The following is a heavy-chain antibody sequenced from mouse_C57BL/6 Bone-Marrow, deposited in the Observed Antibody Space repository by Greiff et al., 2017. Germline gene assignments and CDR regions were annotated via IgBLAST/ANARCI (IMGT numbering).Heavy chain of an antibody. V-gene: IGHV5-6*02. J-gene: IGHJ4*01. CDR1: GFTFSSYG. Sequence: DVKLVESGGDLVKPGGSLKLSCAASGFTFSSYGMSWVRQTPDKRLEWVATISSGGSYTYYPDSVKGRFTISRDNAKNTLYLQMSSLKSEDTAMYYCARFPTMVTTDYAMDYWGQGTSVTVSS. D-gene: IGHD2-9*01. CDR3: ARFPTMVTTDYAMDY. CDR2: ISSGGSYT.